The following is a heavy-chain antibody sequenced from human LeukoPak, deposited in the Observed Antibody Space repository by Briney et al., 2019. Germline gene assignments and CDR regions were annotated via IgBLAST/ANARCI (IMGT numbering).Heavy chain of an antibody. Sequence: ASVKVSCKASGYTFTSYGISWVRQAPGQGLEWMGWISAYNGNTNYAQKLQGRVTMTTDTSTSTAYMELRSLRSDDTAVYYCARGDYYGDPPLWFDPWGQGTLVTVSS. J-gene: IGHJ5*02. D-gene: IGHD4-17*01. V-gene: IGHV1-18*01. CDR1: GYTFTSYG. CDR3: ARGDYYGDPPLWFDP. CDR2: ISAYNGNT.